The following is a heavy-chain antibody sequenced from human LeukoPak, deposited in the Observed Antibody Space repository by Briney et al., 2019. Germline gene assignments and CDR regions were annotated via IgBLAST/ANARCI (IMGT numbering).Heavy chain of an antibody. J-gene: IGHJ4*02. D-gene: IGHD6-19*01. V-gene: IGHV4-34*01. CDR1: GGSFSGYY. Sequence: SETLSLTCAVYGGSFSGYYWSWIRQPPGKGLEWIGEINHSGSTNYNPSLKSRVTISVDTSKNQFSLKLSSVTAADRAVYYCARRIAVAGDFDYWGQGTLVTVSS. CDR2: INHSGST. CDR3: ARRIAVAGDFDY.